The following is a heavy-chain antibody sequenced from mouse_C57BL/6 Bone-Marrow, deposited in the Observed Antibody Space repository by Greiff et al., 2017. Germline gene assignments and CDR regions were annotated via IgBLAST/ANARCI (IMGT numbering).Heavy chain of an antibody. Sequence: EVKLVESGGDLVKPGGSLKLSCAASGFTFSSYGMSWVRQTPDKRLEWVATISSGGSYTYYPDSVKGRFTISRDNAKNTLYLQMSSLKSEDTAMYYCARPLYYYGSSYLDYWGQGTTLTVSS. CDR3: ARPLYYYGSSYLDY. CDR2: ISSGGSYT. J-gene: IGHJ2*01. D-gene: IGHD1-1*01. V-gene: IGHV5-6*01. CDR1: GFTFSSYG.